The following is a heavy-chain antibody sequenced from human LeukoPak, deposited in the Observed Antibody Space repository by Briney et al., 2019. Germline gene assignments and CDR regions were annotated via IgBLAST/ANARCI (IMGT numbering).Heavy chain of an antibody. J-gene: IGHJ4*02. D-gene: IGHD3-22*01. CDR2: IYYSGST. CDR1: GGSISSGDYY. V-gene: IGHV4-30-4*01. Sequence: PSETLSLTCTVSGGSISSGDYYWSWFRRPPGKGLEGIGYIYYSGSTYYNPSLKSRVTISVDTSKNQFSLKLRSVTAADTAVYYCARSDRSGYYNLPDYWGQGTLVTVSS. CDR3: ARSDRSGYYNLPDY.